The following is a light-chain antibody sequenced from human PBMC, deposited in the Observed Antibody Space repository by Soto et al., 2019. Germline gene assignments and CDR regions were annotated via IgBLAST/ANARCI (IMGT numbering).Light chain of an antibody. CDR3: TSWTTSTTMI. CDR1: SSDIGDYNF. Sequence: QSVLTQPASVSGSPGQSITISCTGTSSDIGDYNFVSWYQQHPGKAPKLMLYDVNIRPSGVSNRFSGSKSGNTASLTISGLHAEDEADYYCTSWTTSTTMIFGGGTKLTVL. CDR2: DVN. J-gene: IGLJ2*01. V-gene: IGLV2-14*03.